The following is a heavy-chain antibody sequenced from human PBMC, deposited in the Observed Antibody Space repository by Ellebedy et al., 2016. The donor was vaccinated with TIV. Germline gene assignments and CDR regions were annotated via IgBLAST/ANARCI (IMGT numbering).Heavy chain of an antibody. J-gene: IGHJ4*02. CDR1: GFTVSTNY. Sequence: GESLKISCAASGFTVSTNYMSWVRQAPGKGLEWVSVLYSDDKTYYAYAVKGRFTFSRDNSRNTVSLQMSGLRAEDTAIYYCVRSGHSDGYFDYWGQGTLVTVSS. CDR2: LYSDDKT. CDR3: VRSGHSDGYFDY. V-gene: IGHV3-53*01. D-gene: IGHD3-10*01.